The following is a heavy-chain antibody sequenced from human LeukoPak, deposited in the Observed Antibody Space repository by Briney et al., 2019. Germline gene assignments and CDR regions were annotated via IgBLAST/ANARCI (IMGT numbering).Heavy chain of an antibody. CDR1: GFTFSSYA. D-gene: IGHD1-26*01. CDR2: ISGSGGST. Sequence: GGSLRLSCAASGFTFSSYAMSWVRQASGKGLEWVSAISGSGGSTSYAQKFQGRVTMTRDTSTSTVYMELSSLRSEDTAVYYCARDLFPVRSGSSHFDYWGQGTLVTVSS. V-gene: IGHV3-23*01. CDR3: ARDLFPVRSGSSHFDY. J-gene: IGHJ4*02.